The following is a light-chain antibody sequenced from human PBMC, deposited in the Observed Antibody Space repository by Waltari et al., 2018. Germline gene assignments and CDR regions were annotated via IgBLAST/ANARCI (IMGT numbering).Light chain of an antibody. V-gene: IGLV2-23*01. CDR2: EAT. Sequence: QSALSQPASVSGSPGQSLTITCTGASTDLASYNLVAWYQHHPNRAPKLIIYEATKRPSGISQRFSGAKSGATASLRSSGLQADDEADYYCCSYTGSSTSYGCGGGTKVTVL. CDR1: STDLASYNL. J-gene: IGLJ1*01. CDR3: CSYTGSSTSYG.